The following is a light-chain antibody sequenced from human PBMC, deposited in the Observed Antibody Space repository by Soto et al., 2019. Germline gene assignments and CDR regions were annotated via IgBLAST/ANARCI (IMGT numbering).Light chain of an antibody. J-gene: IGKJ5*01. CDR3: QQRSRWPRST. V-gene: IGKV3-11*01. CDR2: DAS. Sequence: EIVLTQTPATLFLSPGERATLSCRASQSVSKYLAWYQQKPGQAPRLLIYDASNRATGIPARFSGSGSGTDLTLTISSLEPDGFAVYSCQQRSRWPRSTLGRGTRLDIK. CDR1: QSVSKY.